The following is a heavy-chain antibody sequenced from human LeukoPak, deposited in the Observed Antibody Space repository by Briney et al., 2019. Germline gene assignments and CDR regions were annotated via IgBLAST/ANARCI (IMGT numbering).Heavy chain of an antibody. CDR2: INPNSGAT. V-gene: IGHV1-2*02. CDR3: ARSIAEAEPASDS. Sequence: ASVKVSCKASGYTFGAYYMHWVRQAPGQGLEWMGWINPNSGATKYAQKFQGRVTLTRDTSISTAYMELSRLGSDDTAVYYCARSIAEAEPASDSWGQGTLVTVSS. J-gene: IGHJ4*02. D-gene: IGHD6-13*01. CDR1: GYTFGAYY.